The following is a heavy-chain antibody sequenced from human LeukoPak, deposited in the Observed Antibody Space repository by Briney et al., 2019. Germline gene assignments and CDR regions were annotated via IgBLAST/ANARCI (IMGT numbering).Heavy chain of an antibody. V-gene: IGHV3-23*01. CDR1: GFTFSSYG. CDR2: ISGSGGST. D-gene: IGHD4-17*01. CDR3: AKVATVTRGYYYYYMDV. J-gene: IGHJ6*03. Sequence: GGSLRLSCAASGFTFSSYGMSWVRQAPGKGLEWVSAISGSGGSTYYADSVKGRFTISRDNSKNTLYLQMNSLRAEDTAVYYCAKVATVTRGYYYYYMDVWGKGTTVTISS.